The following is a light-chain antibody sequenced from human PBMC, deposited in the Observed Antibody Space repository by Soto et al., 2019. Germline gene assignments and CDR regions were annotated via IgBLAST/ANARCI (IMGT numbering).Light chain of an antibody. CDR3: QQLNSYPLT. CDR1: QGISSY. CDR2: AAS. Sequence: IQLTHAPSSLSASVGDRVTITCRASQGISSYLAWYQQKPGKAPKLLIYAASTLQSGVPSRFSGSGFGTDFTLTISSLQPEDFATYYCQQLNSYPLTFGGGTKVDIK. V-gene: IGKV1-9*01. J-gene: IGKJ4*01.